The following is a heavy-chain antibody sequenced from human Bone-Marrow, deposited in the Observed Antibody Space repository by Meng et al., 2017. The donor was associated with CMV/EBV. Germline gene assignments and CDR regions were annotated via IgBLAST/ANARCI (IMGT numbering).Heavy chain of an antibody. J-gene: IGHJ4*02. CDR1: GFTFDDYW. CDR2: IKQDGSEK. V-gene: IGHV3-7*01. Sequence: GESLKISCAASGFTFDDYWMSWVRQAPGKGLEWVANIKQDGSEKYYVDSVKGRFTISRDNAKNSLYLQMNSLRAEDTAVYYCARRSYWGQGTLVTVSS. CDR3: ARRSY.